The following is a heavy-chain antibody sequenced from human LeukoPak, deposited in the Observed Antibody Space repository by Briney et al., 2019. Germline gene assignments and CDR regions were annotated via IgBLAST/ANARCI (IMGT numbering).Heavy chain of an antibody. V-gene: IGHV1-8*01. Sequence: ASVKVSCKASGYTFTSYDINWVRQATGQGLEWMGWMNPNSGNTGYAQKFQGRVTMTRNTSISTAYMELSSLRSEDTAVYYCARGAYYDFWSGYFPTTSRYYYYYMDVWGKGTTVTVSS. D-gene: IGHD3-3*01. CDR3: ARGAYYDFWSGYFPTTSRYYYYYMDV. J-gene: IGHJ6*03. CDR2: MNPNSGNT. CDR1: GYTFTSYD.